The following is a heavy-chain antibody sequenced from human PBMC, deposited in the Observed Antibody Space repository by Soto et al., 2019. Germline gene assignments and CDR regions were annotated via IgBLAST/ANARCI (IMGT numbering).Heavy chain of an antibody. CDR3: ARLASRSSWYSDGWFDP. J-gene: IGHJ5*02. D-gene: IGHD6-13*01. V-gene: IGHV6-1*01. CDR2: TYYRSKWYN. Sequence: QALSLTAAISGDSVSSNSAACNWIRHSPSRGLEWLGRTYYRSKWYNDYAVSVKSRITINPDTSKNQFSLQLNSVTPEDTAVYYCARLASRSSWYSDGWFDPWGQGTLVTVPS. CDR1: GDSVSSNSAA.